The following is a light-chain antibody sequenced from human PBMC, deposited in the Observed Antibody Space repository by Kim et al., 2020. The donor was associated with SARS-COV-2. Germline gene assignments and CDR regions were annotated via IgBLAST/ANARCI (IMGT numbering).Light chain of an antibody. CDR2: DVG. Sequence: QSALTQPASVSGSPGQSITISCTGTSSNVGGYNYVSWYQQHPGKAPKLMIYDVGTRPSGVSDRFSGSKSGNTASLTISGLQTEGEADYYCSSYTTTTTRVFGGGAQLA. CDR3: SSYTTTTTRV. V-gene: IGLV2-14*03. CDR1: SSNVGGYNY. J-gene: IGLJ7*01.